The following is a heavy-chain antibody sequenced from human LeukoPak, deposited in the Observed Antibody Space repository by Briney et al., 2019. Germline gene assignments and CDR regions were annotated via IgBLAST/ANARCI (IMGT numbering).Heavy chain of an antibody. CDR3: ERGDYYGSGSYSFLGYFDY. CDR2: IIPIVGTA. Sequence: SVKVTCKASAGNFSNYAFTWVRQAPGQGLEWMGGIIPIVGTANHAQNCKSRVAITADDPTSTAYMELSSLRSEDTAVYYCERGDYYGSGSYSFLGYFDYWGQGTLVTVSS. CDR1: AGNFSNYA. J-gene: IGHJ4*02. D-gene: IGHD3-10*01. V-gene: IGHV1-69*13.